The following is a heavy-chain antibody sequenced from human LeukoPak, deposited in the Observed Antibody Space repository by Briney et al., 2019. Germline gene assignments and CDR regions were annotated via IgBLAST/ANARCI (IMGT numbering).Heavy chain of an antibody. Sequence: PGGSLRLSCAASGIAVIGNYMSRVRQPPGKGLEWVSFISINTDTFYAESVRGRFTISRDSSKNTLFLQMNSLRDEDSAVYYCAIAQSWDELFDSWGQGTLVTVSS. CDR3: AIAQSWDELFDS. CDR2: ISINTDT. CDR1: GIAVIGNY. J-gene: IGHJ4*02. D-gene: IGHD1-26*01. V-gene: IGHV3-53*01.